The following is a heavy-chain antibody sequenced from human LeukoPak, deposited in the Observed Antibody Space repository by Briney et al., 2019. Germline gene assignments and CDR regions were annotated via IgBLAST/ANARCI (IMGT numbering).Heavy chain of an antibody. CDR3: ARSITSSWYGDFQH. J-gene: IGHJ1*01. CDR1: GGSMSGYF. D-gene: IGHD6-13*01. CDR2: IYYSGST. Sequence: SETLSLTCTVSGGSMSGYFRSWLRQPPGKGLEWIGYIYYSGSTNYTPSLKSRVTISVDTSKNQFSLKLSSVTAADTAVYYCARSITSSWYGDFQHWGQGTLVTVSS. V-gene: IGHV4-59*01.